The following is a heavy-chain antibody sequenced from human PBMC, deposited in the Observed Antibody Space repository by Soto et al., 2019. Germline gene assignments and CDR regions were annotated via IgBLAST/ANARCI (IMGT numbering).Heavy chain of an antibody. CDR2: IKSKTDGGTT. J-gene: IGHJ4*02. D-gene: IGHD3-16*02. CDR3: TTEAGAMITFGGVIVQH. Sequence: GGSLRLSCAASGFTFSNAWMNWVRQAPGKGLEWVGRIKSKTDGGTTDYATPVKGRFTISRDDSKNTLYLQMNSLKTEDTAVYYCTTEAGAMITFGGVIVQHWGQGTLVTVSS. V-gene: IGHV3-15*07. CDR1: GFTFSNAW.